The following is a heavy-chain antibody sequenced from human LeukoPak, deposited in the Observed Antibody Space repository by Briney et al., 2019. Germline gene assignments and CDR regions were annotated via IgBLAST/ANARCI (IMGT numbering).Heavy chain of an antibody. V-gene: IGHV4-38-2*01. D-gene: IGHD3-10*01. Sequence: PSETLSLTCAVSVYSISSGYYWGWIRQPPGKGLEWIGSIYHSGSTYYNPSLKSRVTISVDTSKNQFSLKLSSVTAADTAVYYCARRYGSYSQNLFDYWGQGTLVTVSS. J-gene: IGHJ4*02. CDR3: ARRYGSYSQNLFDY. CDR2: IYHSGST. CDR1: VYSISSGYY.